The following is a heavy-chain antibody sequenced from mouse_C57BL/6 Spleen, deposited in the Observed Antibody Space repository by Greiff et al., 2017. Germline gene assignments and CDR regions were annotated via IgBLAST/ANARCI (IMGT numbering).Heavy chain of an antibody. CDR3: ARGRTAQATGRGYAMED. V-gene: IGHV1-81*01. Sequence: QVQLQQSGAELARPGASVKLSCKASGYTFTSYGISWVKQRTGQGLEWIGEIYPRSGNTYYNEKFKGKATLTADKSSSTAYMELRSLTSEDSAVYVCARGRTAQATGRGYAMEDWGQGASVTVAS. J-gene: IGHJ4*01. CDR2: IYPRSGNT. CDR1: GYTFTSYG. D-gene: IGHD3-2*02.